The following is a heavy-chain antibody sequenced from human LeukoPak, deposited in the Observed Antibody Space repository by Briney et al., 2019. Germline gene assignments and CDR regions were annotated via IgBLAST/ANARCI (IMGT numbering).Heavy chain of an antibody. D-gene: IGHD3-22*01. V-gene: IGHV3-73*01. CDR1: GFTFSGSA. Sequence: GGSLRLSCAASGFTFSGSAMHWVRQASGKGLEWVGRIRSKANSYATAYAASVKGRFTISRDDSKNTAYLQMNSLKTEDTAVYYCTRHVTPWDYYDSSGYYYWGQGTLVTVSS. CDR2: IRSKANSYAT. CDR3: TRHVTPWDYYDSSGYYY. J-gene: IGHJ4*02.